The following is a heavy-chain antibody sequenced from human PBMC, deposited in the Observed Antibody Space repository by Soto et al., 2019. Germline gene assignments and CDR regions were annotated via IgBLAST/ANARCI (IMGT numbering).Heavy chain of an antibody. V-gene: IGHV4-34*01. CDR2: INHSGST. J-gene: IGHJ5*02. D-gene: IGHD3-10*01. CDR1: GGSFSGYY. CDR3: ARGYGSGSYYNVPWFDP. Sequence: PSETLSLTCAVYGGSFSGYYWSWIRQPPGKGLEWIGEINHSGSTNYNPSLKSRVTISVDTSKNQFSLKLSSVTAADTAVYYCARGYGSGSYYNVPWFDPWGQGTLVTVSS.